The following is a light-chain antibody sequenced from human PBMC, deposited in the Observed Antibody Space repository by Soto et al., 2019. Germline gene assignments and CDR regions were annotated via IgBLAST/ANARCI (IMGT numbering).Light chain of an antibody. CDR1: QSLLHSNGYNY. Sequence: DIVMTQSPLSLPVTPGEPASISCRSSQSLLHSNGYNYLDWYRQKPGQSPQLLIYLGYNRASGVPDRFSGSGSGPDFTLEISRVEAEDVGVYYCMQTLQSWTFGQGTKVEIK. J-gene: IGKJ1*01. CDR3: MQTLQSWT. CDR2: LGY. V-gene: IGKV2-28*01.